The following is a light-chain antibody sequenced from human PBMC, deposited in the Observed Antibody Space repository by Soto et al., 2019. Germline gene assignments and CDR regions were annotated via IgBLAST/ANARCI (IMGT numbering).Light chain of an antibody. V-gene: IGKV1-39*01. J-gene: IGKJ2*01. CDR3: QQYDTLPPYT. CDR2: TAS. Sequence: DIRMTQSPSSLSASVGDTVTITFRASQSISSHLNWYQQKPGKAPNLLMYTASNLQSGVPSRFSGSGYGTDFTLTISNLQPEDIATYYCQQYDTLPPYTFGQGTKVDI. CDR1: QSISSH.